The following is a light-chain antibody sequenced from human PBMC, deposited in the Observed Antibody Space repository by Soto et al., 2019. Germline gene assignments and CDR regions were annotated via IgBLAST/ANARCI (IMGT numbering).Light chain of an antibody. CDR3: SSYTSSTAYV. CDR1: SSDVGGYKY. CDR2: EVS. Sequence: QSALTQPASVSGSPGQSITISCTGTSSDVGGYKYVSWYQLHPGKAPKLMVYEVSNRPSGVSNRFSGSKSGNTASLTISGLQAEDEADYYCSSYTSSTAYVFGTGTKVTVL. J-gene: IGLJ1*01. V-gene: IGLV2-14*01.